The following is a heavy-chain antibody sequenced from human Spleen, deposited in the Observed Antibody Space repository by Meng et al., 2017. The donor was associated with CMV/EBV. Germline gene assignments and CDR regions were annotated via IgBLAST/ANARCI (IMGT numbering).Heavy chain of an antibody. Sequence: SISSRSYYWGWIRQPPGKGLEWIGSIYYSGSTYYNPSLKSRVTISVDTSKNQFSLKLSSVTAADTAVYYCARVTNWNYAGALGWFDPWGQGTLVTVSS. J-gene: IGHJ5*02. CDR1: SISSRSYY. V-gene: IGHV4-39*07. D-gene: IGHD1-7*01. CDR3: ARVTNWNYAGALGWFDP. CDR2: IYYSGST.